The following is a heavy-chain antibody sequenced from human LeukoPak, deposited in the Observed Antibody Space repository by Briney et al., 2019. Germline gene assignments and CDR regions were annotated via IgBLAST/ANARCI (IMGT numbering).Heavy chain of an antibody. CDR1: GFTVSSNY. J-gene: IGHJ6*02. D-gene: IGHD3-9*01. Sequence: GGSLRLSCAASGFTVSSNYMSWVRQAPGKGLEWVSVIYSGGSTYYADSVKGRFTISRDNSKNTLYLQMNSLRAEDTAVYYCARENWLPTYYYYGMDVWGQGTTVTVSS. CDR3: ARENWLPTYYYYGMDV. CDR2: IYSGGST. V-gene: IGHV3-53*01.